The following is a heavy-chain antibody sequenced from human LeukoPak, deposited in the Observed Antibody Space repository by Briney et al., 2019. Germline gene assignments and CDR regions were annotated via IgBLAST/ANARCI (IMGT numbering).Heavy chain of an antibody. Sequence: ASVKVSCKASGYTFTGYYMNWVRQAPGQGLEWMGRINPNSGDTNYAQQFQGRVTVTRDTSINTAYMELSGLTSDDTAMYYCARDRIGCGSTSCYIDYWGQGTLVTVSS. CDR3: ARDRIGCGSTSCYIDY. J-gene: IGHJ4*02. CDR1: GYTFTGYY. V-gene: IGHV1-2*06. CDR2: INPNSGDT. D-gene: IGHD2-2*02.